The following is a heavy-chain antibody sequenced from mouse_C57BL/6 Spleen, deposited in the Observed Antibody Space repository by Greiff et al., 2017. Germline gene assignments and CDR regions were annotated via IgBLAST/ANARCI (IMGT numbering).Heavy chain of an antibody. CDR1: GYTFTEYT. CDR3: ARHEDSGTYYYGSSYVGYFDV. V-gene: IGHV1-62-2*01. CDR2: FYPGSGSI. J-gene: IGHJ1*03. D-gene: IGHD1-1*01. Sequence: QVQLQQSGAELVKPGASVKLSCKASGYTFTEYTIHWVKQRSGQGLEWIGWFYPGSGSIKYNEKFKDKATLTADKSSSTVYMELSRLTSEVSAVYFCARHEDSGTYYYGSSYVGYFDVWGTGTTVTVSS.